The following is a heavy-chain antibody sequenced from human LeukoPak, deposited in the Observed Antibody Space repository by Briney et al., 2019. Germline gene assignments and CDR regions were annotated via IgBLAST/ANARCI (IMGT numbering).Heavy chain of an antibody. CDR3: AGYSGSPRYFDY. J-gene: IGHJ4*02. Sequence: GSLRLSCAASGFTFSRYWMTWVRQAPGKGLEWIGEIIHSGSTNYSPSLKSRVTISLDAAKSQFSLRLTSVTAADTAVYYCAGYSGSPRYFDYWGQGTLVTVSS. D-gene: IGHD6-6*01. CDR2: IIHSGST. CDR1: GFTFSRYW. V-gene: IGHV4-34*08.